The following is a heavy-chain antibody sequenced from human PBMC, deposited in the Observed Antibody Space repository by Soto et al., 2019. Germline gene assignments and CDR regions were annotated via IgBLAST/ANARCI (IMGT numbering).Heavy chain of an antibody. Sequence: SGPTLVNPTQTLTLTCTVCGFALTTTGMCVTCIRQPPGKALEWLALIEWGDDKNYNTSLMTRLTLSKDTSKNQVVLTMTNIDPVDTGTYYCARMLKRGTSDWIQIDYWGQGTLVTVSS. CDR1: GFALTTTGMC. J-gene: IGHJ4*02. V-gene: IGHV2-70*01. D-gene: IGHD3-9*01. CDR2: IEWGDDK. CDR3: ARMLKRGTSDWIQIDY.